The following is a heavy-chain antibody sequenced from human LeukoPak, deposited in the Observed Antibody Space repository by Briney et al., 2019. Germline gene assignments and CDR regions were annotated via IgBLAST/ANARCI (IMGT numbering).Heavy chain of an antibody. D-gene: IGHD2-2*01. V-gene: IGHV3-38-3*01. CDR3: AKDLVVPAARGYYFDY. CDR2: ISGGST. Sequence: GGSLRLSCAASGFTVSSNEMSWVRQAPGKGLEWVSSISGGSTYYADSRKGRFTISRDNSKNTLHLQMNSLRAEDTAVYYCAKDLVVPAARGYYFDYWGQGTLVTVSS. CDR1: GFTVSSNE. J-gene: IGHJ4*02.